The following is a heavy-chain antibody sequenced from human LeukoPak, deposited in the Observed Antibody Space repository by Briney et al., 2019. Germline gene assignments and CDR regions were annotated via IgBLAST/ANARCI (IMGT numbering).Heavy chain of an antibody. D-gene: IGHD6-13*01. CDR2: ISSSSSYI. CDR1: GFTFSSYS. J-gene: IGHJ4*02. Sequence: PGGSLRLSCAASGFTFSSYSMNWVRQAPGKGLEWVSSISSSSSYIYYANSVKGRFTISRDNSKSTLYLQMNSLRAEDTAVYYCARGSTSRAAGTSSDYWGQGTLVTVSS. CDR3: ARGSTSRAAGTSSDY. V-gene: IGHV3-21*04.